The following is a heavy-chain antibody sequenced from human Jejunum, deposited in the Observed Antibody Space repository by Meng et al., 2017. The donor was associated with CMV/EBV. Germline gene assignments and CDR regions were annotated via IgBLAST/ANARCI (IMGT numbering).Heavy chain of an antibody. Sequence: TWDRQAPGKGREWVASMTAGSNKTYYSDTRKGRFTDTRKNSQNSMYLQMSSLRTDDKDRYNCVKETSQWLGELYSDYFDTWGQGTLVTVSS. V-gene: IGHV3-23*02. J-gene: IGHJ5*02. D-gene: IGHD3-10*01. CDR2: MTAGSNKT. CDR3: VKETSQWLGELYSDYFDT.